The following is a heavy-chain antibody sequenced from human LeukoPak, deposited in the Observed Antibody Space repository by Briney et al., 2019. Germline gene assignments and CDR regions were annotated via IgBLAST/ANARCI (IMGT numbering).Heavy chain of an antibody. CDR3: ARHSRGYYDSTGYYYGSHAFDI. CDR2: IYYSGTT. J-gene: IGHJ3*02. D-gene: IGHD3-22*01. V-gene: IGHV4-39*01. CDR1: GGSIISSTYY. Sequence: PSETLSLTCTVSGGSIISSTYYWGWIRQPPGKGLEWIGSIYYSGTTYYNPSLKSRVTISVDTSRNQFSLKLSSVTAADTAAFHCARHSRGYYDSTGYYYGSHAFDIWGQGTMVTVSS.